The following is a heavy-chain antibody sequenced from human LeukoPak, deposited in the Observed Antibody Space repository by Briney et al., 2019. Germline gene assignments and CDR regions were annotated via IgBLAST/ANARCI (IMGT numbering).Heavy chain of an antibody. D-gene: IGHD1/OR15-1a*01. CDR1: GYTFTGYY. J-gene: IGHJ6*03. CDR2: INPNSGGT. Sequence: ASVKVSCKASGYTFTGYYMHWVRQAPGQGLEWMGWINPNSGGTNYAQKFQGRVTMTRDTSISTAYMELSRLRFDDTAVYYCATQPDQNGNNRYYYYYMDAWGKGTTVTVSS. CDR3: ATQPDQNGNNRYYYYYMDA. V-gene: IGHV1-2*02.